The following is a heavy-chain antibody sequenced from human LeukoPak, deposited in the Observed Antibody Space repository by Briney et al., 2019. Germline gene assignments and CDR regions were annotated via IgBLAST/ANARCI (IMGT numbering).Heavy chain of an antibody. V-gene: IGHV3-48*03. Sequence: GGSLRLSCAASGFTFSSYEMNWVRQAPGKGLEWISYISDSDSTKNYADSVKGRFTISRDNSKNTLYLQMNSLRAEDTAVYYCAAVYCGGGTCYDSRGWFDPWGQGTLVTVSS. J-gene: IGHJ5*02. CDR1: GFTFSSYE. CDR2: ISDSDSTK. D-gene: IGHD2-15*01. CDR3: AAVYCGGGTCYDSRGWFDP.